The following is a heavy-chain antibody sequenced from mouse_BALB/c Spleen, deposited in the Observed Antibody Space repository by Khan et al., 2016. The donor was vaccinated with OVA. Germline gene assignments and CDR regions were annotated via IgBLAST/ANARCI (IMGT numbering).Heavy chain of an antibody. Sequence: VQLKQSGPELMKPGASVKISCKASGYSFTSYYIHWVKESPGKSLEWIGYIDPFSGGTTYNQQFKGKVTLTVDKSSSTAYIHLSNLTSEDSAVYCCTRRCYVAWFTYWGQGTLVTVSA. CDR2: IDPFSGGT. CDR3: TRRCYVAWFTY. D-gene: IGHD2-12*01. V-gene: IGHV1S135*01. J-gene: IGHJ3*01. CDR1: GYSFTSYY.